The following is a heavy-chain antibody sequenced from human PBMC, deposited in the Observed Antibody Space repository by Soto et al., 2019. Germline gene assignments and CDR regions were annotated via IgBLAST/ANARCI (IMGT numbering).Heavy chain of an antibody. CDR3: AKDFPSGYCSSTSCYVFDY. J-gene: IGHJ4*02. D-gene: IGHD2-2*01. CDR1: GFTFSSYA. V-gene: IGHV3-23*01. Sequence: PGGSLRLSCAASGFTFSSYAMSWVRQAPGKGLEWVSAISGSGGSTYYADSVKGRFTISRDNSKNTLYLQMNSLRAEDTAVYYCAKDFPSGYCSSTSCYVFDYWGQGTLVTVSS. CDR2: ISGSGGST.